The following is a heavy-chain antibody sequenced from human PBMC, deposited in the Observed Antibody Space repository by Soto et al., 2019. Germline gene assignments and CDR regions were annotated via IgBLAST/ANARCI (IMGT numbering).Heavy chain of an antibody. J-gene: IGHJ4*02. CDR2: ILSKAGNSAT. CDR1: GFIFSGSA. Sequence: EVQLVESGGGLVQPGGSLKLSCAASGFIFSGSAVHWVRQASGKGLEWVGRILSKAGNSATAYSASMTGRFTISRDASENTAILQINTLRTVDTAVYYWIRGATPDYDAYWGQGQLVAVSS. D-gene: IGHD1-26*01. CDR3: IRGATPDYDAY. V-gene: IGHV3-73*01.